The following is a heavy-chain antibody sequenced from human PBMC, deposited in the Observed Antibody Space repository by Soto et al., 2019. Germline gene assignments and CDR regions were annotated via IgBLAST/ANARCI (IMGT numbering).Heavy chain of an antibody. D-gene: IGHD2-2*01. J-gene: IGHJ4*02. CDR1: GFTFSSYW. V-gene: IGHV3-74*01. Sequence: PGGSLRLSCAASGFTFSSYWMHWVRQAPGKGLVWVSEIDSDGSRTNYADSVKGRFTISRDNAKNTLYLQMNSLRAEDTAVYYCASLSEPVDYWGQGTLVTVYS. CDR3: ASLSEPVDY. CDR2: IDSDGSRT.